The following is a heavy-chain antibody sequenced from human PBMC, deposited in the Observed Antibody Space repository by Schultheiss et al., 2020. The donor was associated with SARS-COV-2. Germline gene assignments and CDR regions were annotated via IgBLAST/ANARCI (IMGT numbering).Heavy chain of an antibody. J-gene: IGHJ4*02. D-gene: IGHD4-23*01. CDR3: AKDPWRGPTTVVTPFDY. CDR2: IYSGGST. Sequence: GGSLRLSCAASGFTFSNAWMSWVRQAPGKGLEWVSVIYSGGSTYYADSVKGRFTISRDNSKNTLYLQMNSLRAEDTAVYYCAKDPWRGPTTVVTPFDYWGQGTLVTVSS. CDR1: GFTFSNAW. V-gene: IGHV3-53*01.